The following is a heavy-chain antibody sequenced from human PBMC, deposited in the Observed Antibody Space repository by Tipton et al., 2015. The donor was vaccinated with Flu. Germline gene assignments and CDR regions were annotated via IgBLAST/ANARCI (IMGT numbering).Heavy chain of an antibody. V-gene: IGHV4-59*08. Sequence: GLVKPSETLSLTCTVSGGSISSYYWSWIRQPPGKGLEWIGYIYYSGSTNYNPSLKSRVTISVDTSKNQFSLKLSSVTAADTAVYYCARHERASSWYYAFDIWGQGTMVTVSS. CDR3: ARHERASSWYYAFDI. J-gene: IGHJ3*02. D-gene: IGHD6-13*01. CDR2: IYYSGST. CDR1: GGSISSYY.